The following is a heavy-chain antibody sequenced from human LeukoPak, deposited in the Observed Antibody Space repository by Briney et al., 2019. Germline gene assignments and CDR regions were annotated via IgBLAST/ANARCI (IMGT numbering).Heavy chain of an antibody. J-gene: IGHJ6*03. D-gene: IGHD6-19*01. CDR2: INWNGGST. CDR1: GFILNDYG. Sequence: GGSLRLSCAASGFILNDYGMSWVRQAPGKGLEWVSGINWNGGSTGYGDSVKGRFTISRDDGRNSLYLQMDSLRAEDTAVYYCARVSGWDYDYYYMDVWGKGTTLTVSS. CDR3: ARVSGWDYDYYYMDV. V-gene: IGHV3-20*04.